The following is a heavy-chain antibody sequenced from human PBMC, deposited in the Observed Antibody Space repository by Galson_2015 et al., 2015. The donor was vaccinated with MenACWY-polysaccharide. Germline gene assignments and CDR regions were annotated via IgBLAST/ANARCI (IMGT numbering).Heavy chain of an antibody. D-gene: IGHD5-18*01. Sequence: SLRLSCAVSGLTFGGYSMHWVRQAPGKGLEWVARISWNSDSTGYADFVKGRFTISRDNAKNSLYLQMNSLRPEDTALYYCAKDSTAPGGYGGQGTLVTVSS. CDR3: AKDSTAPGGY. CDR1: GLTFGGYS. J-gene: IGHJ4*02. CDR2: ISWNSDST. V-gene: IGHV3-9*01.